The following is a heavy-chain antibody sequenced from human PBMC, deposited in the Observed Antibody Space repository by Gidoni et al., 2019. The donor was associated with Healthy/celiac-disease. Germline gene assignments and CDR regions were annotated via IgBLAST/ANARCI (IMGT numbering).Heavy chain of an antibody. J-gene: IGHJ3*02. V-gene: IGHV1-24*01. CDR3: ATRPYSRYNWNDAGDAFDI. Sequence: QVQLVQSGAEVKKPGASVKVSCKVSGYTLTELSMHWVRQAPGKGLEWMGGFDPEDGETIYAQKFQGRVTMTEDTSTDTAYMELSSLRSEDKAVYYCATRPYSRYNWNDAGDAFDIWGQGTMVTVSS. D-gene: IGHD1-1*01. CDR1: GYTLTELS. CDR2: FDPEDGET.